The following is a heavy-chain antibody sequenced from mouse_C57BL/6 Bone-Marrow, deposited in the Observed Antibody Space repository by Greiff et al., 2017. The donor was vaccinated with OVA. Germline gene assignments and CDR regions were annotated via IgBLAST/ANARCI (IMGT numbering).Heavy chain of an antibody. CDR3: TTITTVVATEDAMDY. Sequence: EVQLQQSGAELVRPGASVKLSCTASGFNIKDDYMHWVKQRPEQGLEWIGWIDPENGDTEYASKFQGKATITADPSSNTAYLQLSSLTSEDTAVYDCTTITTVVATEDAMDYWGQGTSVTVSS. J-gene: IGHJ4*01. CDR2: IDPENGDT. V-gene: IGHV14-4*01. CDR1: GFNIKDDY. D-gene: IGHD1-1*01.